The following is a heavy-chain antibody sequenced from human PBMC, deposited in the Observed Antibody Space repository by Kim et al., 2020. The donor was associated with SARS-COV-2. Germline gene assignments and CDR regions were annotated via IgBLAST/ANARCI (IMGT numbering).Heavy chain of an antibody. J-gene: IGHJ5*02. D-gene: IGHD2-2*01. CDR3: ARDSPIVVVPAAIRWFDP. CDR2: ISAYNGNT. CDR1: GYTFTSYG. V-gene: IGHV1-18*01. Sequence: ASVKVSCKASGYTFTSYGISWVRQAPGQGLEWMGWISAYNGNTNYAQKLQGRVTMTTDTSTSTAYMELRSLRSDDTAVYYCARDSPIVVVPAAIRWFDPWGQGTLVTVSS.